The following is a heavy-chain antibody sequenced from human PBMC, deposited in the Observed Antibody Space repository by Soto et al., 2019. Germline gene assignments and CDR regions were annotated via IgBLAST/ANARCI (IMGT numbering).Heavy chain of an antibody. V-gene: IGHV4-30-4*01. CDR1: GGSISSGDNY. D-gene: IGHD3-22*01. J-gene: IGHJ4*02. CDR3: ARVGGQNYYDSSGYVDY. Sequence: QVQLQESGPGLVKPSQTLSLTCTVSGGSISSGDNYWSWIRQPPGKGLEWIGYIYYSGNTYYNPYLKSRVTISVDTSKNQFSLKLSSVSAADTAVYYCARVGGQNYYDSSGYVDYWGQGTLVTVSS. CDR2: IYYSGNT.